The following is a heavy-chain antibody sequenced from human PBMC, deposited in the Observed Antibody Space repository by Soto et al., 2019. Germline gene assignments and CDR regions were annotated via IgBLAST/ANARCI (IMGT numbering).Heavy chain of an antibody. V-gene: IGHV4-34*01. D-gene: IGHD5-12*01. CDR3: ARGCRGYDLGVYYFGY. CDR2: INHSGST. J-gene: IGHJ4*02. Sequence: QVQLQQWGAGLLKPSETLSLTCAVYGGSFSGYYWSWIRQPPGKGLEWIVEINHSGSTNYNPSLKSRVIISVDTSKNQFSLQLTAVTAAGTAVYYCARGCRGYDLGVYYFGYWGQGTPVTVCS. CDR1: GGSFSGYY.